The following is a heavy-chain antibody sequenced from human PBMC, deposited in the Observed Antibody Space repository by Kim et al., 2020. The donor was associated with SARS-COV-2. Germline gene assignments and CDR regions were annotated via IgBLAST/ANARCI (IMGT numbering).Heavy chain of an antibody. V-gene: IGHV3-49*04. CDR2: IRSKAYGGTT. D-gene: IGHD6-6*01. Sequence: GGSLRLSCTASGFTFGDYAMSWVRQAPGKGLEWVGFIRSKAYGGTTEYAASVKGRFTISRDDSKSIAYLQMNSLKTEDTAVYYCTKIAARPLTAYYFDYWGQGTLVTVSS. CDR3: TKIAARPLTAYYFDY. J-gene: IGHJ4*02. CDR1: GFTFGDYA.